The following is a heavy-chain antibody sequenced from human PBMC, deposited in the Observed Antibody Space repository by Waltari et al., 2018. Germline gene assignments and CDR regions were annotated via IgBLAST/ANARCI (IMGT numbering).Heavy chain of an antibody. V-gene: IGHV3-21*01. D-gene: IGHD1-26*01. CDR2: ISSSSSYI. CDR3: ASLVGATSSNYYYYMDV. Sequence: EVQLVESGGGLVKPGGSLRLSCAASGFTFSSYSMNCVRQASGKGLEWVSSISSSSSYIYYADSVKGRFTISRDNAKNSLYLQMNSLRAEDTAVYYCASLVGATSSNYYYYMDVWGKGTTVTVSS. J-gene: IGHJ6*03. CDR1: GFTFSSYS.